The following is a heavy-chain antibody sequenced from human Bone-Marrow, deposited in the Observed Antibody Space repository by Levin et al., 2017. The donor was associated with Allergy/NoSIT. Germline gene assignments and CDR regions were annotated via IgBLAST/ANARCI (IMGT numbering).Heavy chain of an antibody. J-gene: IGHJ4*02. V-gene: IGHV2-5*02. CDR2: LYWDADN. D-gene: IGHD1-14*01. Sequence: SGPTLVKPTQTLTLTCTFSGFSLTTRGVGVGWIRQPPGKALEWLALLYWDADNSSPSLKSRLTITKDTSKNQVVLTMTNVDPADTATYYCVHSLDTTSSDYWGQGALVTVSS. CDR3: VHSLDTTSSDY. CDR1: GFSLTTRGVG.